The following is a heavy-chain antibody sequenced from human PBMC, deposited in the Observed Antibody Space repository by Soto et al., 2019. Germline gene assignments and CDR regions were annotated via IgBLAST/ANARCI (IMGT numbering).Heavy chain of an antibody. D-gene: IGHD6-6*01. CDR1: GGSISSGGYS. CDR3: ARGAAARRNNYYYYGMDV. J-gene: IGHJ6*02. CDR2: INHSGST. V-gene: IGHV4-30-2*01. Sequence: SGTLSLTCDVSGGSISSGGYSWSWIRQPPGKGLEWIGEINHSGSTYYNPSLKSRVTIAVDRSKNQFSLKLSSVTAADTAVYSCARGAAARRNNYYYYGMDVGGQGTTVTVSS.